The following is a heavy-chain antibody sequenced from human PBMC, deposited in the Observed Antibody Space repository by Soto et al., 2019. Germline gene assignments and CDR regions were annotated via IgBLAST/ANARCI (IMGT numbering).Heavy chain of an antibody. CDR3: AKVAVAAARNPGLYNWFDP. CDR2: ISGSGGST. D-gene: IGHD6-13*01. J-gene: IGHJ5*01. Sequence: SLRLNRDASGVVYRRSVNLGGRRIPGKRLEWVSAISGSGGSTYYADSVKGRFTLSRYNSKNTLSLQINSLRAEDTAVYYCAKVAVAAARNPGLYNWFDPCAQGPL. CDR1: GVVYRRSV. V-gene: IGHV3-23*01.